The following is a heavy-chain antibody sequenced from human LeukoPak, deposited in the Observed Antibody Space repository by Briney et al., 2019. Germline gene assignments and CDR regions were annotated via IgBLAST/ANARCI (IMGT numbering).Heavy chain of an antibody. CDR2: IYYSGST. Sequence: SETLSLTCTVSGGSISSYYWSWIRQPPGKGLEWIGYIYYSGSTNYNPSLKSRVTISVDTSKNQFSLKLSSVTAADTAVYYCARATSTRSFWFDPWGQGTLVTVSS. J-gene: IGHJ5*02. D-gene: IGHD2/OR15-2a*01. V-gene: IGHV4-59*01. CDR1: GGSISSYY. CDR3: ARATSTRSFWFDP.